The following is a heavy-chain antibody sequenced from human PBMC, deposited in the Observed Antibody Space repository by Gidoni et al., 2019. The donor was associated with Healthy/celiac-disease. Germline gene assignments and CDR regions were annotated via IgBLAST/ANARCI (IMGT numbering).Heavy chain of an antibody. D-gene: IGHD6-13*01. J-gene: IGHJ4*02. CDR3: ARGLLAAPGRGFFDY. Sequence: QVQLQQWGAGLLKPSATLSLTCAVYGGSFSGYYWSWIRQPPGKGLEWIGEINHSGSTNYNPSLKSRVTISVDTSKNQFSLKLSSVTAADTAVYYCARGLLAAPGRGFFDYWGQGTLVTVSS. CDR1: GGSFSGYY. CDR2: INHSGST. V-gene: IGHV4-34*01.